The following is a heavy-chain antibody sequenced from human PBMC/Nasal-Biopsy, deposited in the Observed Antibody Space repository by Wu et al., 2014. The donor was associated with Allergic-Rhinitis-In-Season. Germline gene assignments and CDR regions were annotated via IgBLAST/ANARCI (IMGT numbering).Heavy chain of an antibody. CDR1: GFTFSSYS. J-gene: IGHJ4*02. D-gene: IGHD4-17*01. Sequence: LRLSCAASGFTFSSYSMNWVRQAPGKGLEWVSSISGSSGYIHYADSVEGRFTISRDNADNSLYLQMSSLRAEDTAVYYCARSPNNIYGDYVYPQHFDYWAREPWSPSPQ. V-gene: IGHV3-21*01. CDR2: ISGSSGYI. CDR3: ARSPNNIYGDYVYPQHFDY.